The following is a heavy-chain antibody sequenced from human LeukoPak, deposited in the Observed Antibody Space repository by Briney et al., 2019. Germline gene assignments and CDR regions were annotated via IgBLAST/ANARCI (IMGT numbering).Heavy chain of an antibody. Sequence: GGSLRLSCAASGFTFSGYSMNWVRLPPGKGLEWVSFISPTGDIIYYTDSVKDRFTISRDNAKTSLTLQMNSLRADDTAVYYCARVRGSNLNYYYMDGWGKGTTVTVSS. D-gene: IGHD3-10*01. CDR2: ISPTGDII. CDR3: ARVRGSNLNYYYMDG. V-gene: IGHV3-48*01. CDR1: GFTFSGYS. J-gene: IGHJ6*03.